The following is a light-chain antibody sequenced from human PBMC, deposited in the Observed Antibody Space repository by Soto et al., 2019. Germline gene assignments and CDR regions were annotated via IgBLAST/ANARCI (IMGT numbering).Light chain of an antibody. Sequence: QLVLTQPPSVSGAPGQRVTISCTGSSSNIGAGYDVHWYQQLPGTAPKLLIYGNSNRPSGVPDRFSGSKSGTSASLAITGRQAEDEADYYCQSHDSSLSREVFGTGTKLTVL. CDR2: GNS. V-gene: IGLV1-40*01. CDR1: SSNIGAGYD. CDR3: QSHDSSLSREV. J-gene: IGLJ1*01.